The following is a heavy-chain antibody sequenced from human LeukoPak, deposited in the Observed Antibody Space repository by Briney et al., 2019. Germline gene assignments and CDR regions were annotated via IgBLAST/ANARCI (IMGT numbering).Heavy chain of an antibody. CDR3: ARHWAYCSGGTCYSFDD. D-gene: IGHD2-15*01. CDR2: IYYSGST. CDR1: GGSISSSSHY. V-gene: IGHV4-39*01. Sequence: SETLSLSCTVSGGSISSSSHYWGWIRQPPGKGLEWIGSIYYSGSTYYSPSLKSRVTISVDTSKNQFSLKLRSVTAADTAVYHCARHWAYCSGGTCYSFDDWGQGTLVTVSS. J-gene: IGHJ4*02.